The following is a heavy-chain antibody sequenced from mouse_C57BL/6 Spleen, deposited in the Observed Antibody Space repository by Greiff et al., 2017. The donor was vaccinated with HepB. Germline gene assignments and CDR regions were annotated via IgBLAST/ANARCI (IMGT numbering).Heavy chain of an antibody. D-gene: IGHD2-4*01. J-gene: IGHJ3*01. CDR1: GYTFTSYG. V-gene: IGHV1-81*01. CDR3: AIYYDYGFAY. CDR2: IYPRSGNT. Sequence: QVQLKESGAELARPGASVKLSCKASGYTFTSYGISWVKQRTGQGLEWIGEIYPRSGNTYYNEKFKGKATLTADKSSSTAYMELRSLTSEDSAVYFCAIYYDYGFAYWGQGTLVTVSA.